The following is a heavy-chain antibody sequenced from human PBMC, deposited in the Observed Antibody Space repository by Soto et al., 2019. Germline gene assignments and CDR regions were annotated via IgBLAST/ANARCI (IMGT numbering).Heavy chain of an antibody. CDR2: ISGSGGST. CDR1: GFTFSSYA. D-gene: IGHD1-7*01. J-gene: IGHJ5*02. Sequence: SLRLSCAASGFTFSSYAMSWVRQAPGKGPEWVSAISGSGGSTYYSDSVKGRFTISRDNSKNALYLRMNSLRAEDTAVYYCAKVKLELPWFDPWGQGTLVTVSS. CDR3: AKVKLELPWFDP. V-gene: IGHV3-23*01.